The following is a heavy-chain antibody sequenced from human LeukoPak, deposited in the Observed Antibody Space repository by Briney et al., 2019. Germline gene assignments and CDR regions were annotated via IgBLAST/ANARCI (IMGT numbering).Heavy chain of an antibody. Sequence: ASVKVSCKASGYTFTSYYMHWVRQAPGQGLEWMGIINPSGGSTSYAQKFQGRVTMTRDMSTSTVYMELSSLRSEDTAVYYCARDQEARYRGGWFDPWGQGTLVTVSS. D-gene: IGHD2-2*02. CDR2: INPSGGST. CDR1: GYTFTSYY. CDR3: ARDQEARYRGGWFDP. J-gene: IGHJ5*02. V-gene: IGHV1-46*01.